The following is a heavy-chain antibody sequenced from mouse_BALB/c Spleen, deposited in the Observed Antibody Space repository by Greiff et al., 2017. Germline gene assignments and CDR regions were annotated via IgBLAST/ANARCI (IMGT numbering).Heavy chain of an antibody. CDR1: GFTFSSYA. CDR2: ISSGGST. CDR3: ARDYYGSSPYAMDY. V-gene: IGHV5-6-5*01. Sequence: EVQVVESGGGLVKPGGSLKLSCAASGFTFSSYAMSWVRQTPEKRLEWVASISSGGSTYYPDSVKGRFTISRDNARNILYLQMSSLRSEDTAMYYCARDYYGSSPYAMDYWGQGTSVTVSS. J-gene: IGHJ4*01. D-gene: IGHD1-1*01.